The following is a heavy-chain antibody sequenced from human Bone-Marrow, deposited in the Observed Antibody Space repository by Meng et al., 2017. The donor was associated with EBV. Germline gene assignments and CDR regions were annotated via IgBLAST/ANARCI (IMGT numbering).Heavy chain of an antibody. CDR3: ARSPSSHFDY. CDR1: GGAFSNSA. V-gene: IGHV1-69*01. Sequence: VTVVELGGGVKRPGSPLKVSRTSSGGAFSNSAISWVRQAPGQGFEGMGGFIPILGTPNYAQKYQDRVTITADESTSTAYMELSSLRSEDTAVYYCARSPSSHFDYWGQGTLVTVSS. J-gene: IGHJ4*02. CDR2: FIPILGTP. D-gene: IGHD1-26*01.